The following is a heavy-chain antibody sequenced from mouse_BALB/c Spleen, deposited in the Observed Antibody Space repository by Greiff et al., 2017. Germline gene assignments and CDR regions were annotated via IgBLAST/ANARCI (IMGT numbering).Heavy chain of an antibody. J-gene: IGHJ4*01. CDR1: GFTFSSYT. V-gene: IGHV5-12-2*01. CDR3: ARHDGYYGSSYYAMDY. CDR2: ISNGGGST. Sequence: EVKLMESGGGLVQPGGSLKLSCAASGFTFSSYTMSWVRQTPEKRLEWVAYISNGGGSTYYPDTVKGRFTISRDNAKNTLYLQMSSLKSEDTAMYYCARHDGYYGSSYYAMDYWGQGTSVTVSS. D-gene: IGHD1-1*01.